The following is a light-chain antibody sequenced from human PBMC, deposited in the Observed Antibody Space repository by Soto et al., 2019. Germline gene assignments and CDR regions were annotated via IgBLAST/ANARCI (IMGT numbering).Light chain of an antibody. CDR3: QEYHKWPFYT. CDR1: QGIGDT. Sequence: IVLTQSPATLSLARGKRASLSCRASQGIGDTLAWYQQKPGQTPRLLIYDTSIRATGIPARFSGSGSGTEFTLTISSLQSEDFAVYYCQEYHKWPFYTLGQGTKVDIK. J-gene: IGKJ2*01. CDR2: DTS. V-gene: IGKV3-15*01.